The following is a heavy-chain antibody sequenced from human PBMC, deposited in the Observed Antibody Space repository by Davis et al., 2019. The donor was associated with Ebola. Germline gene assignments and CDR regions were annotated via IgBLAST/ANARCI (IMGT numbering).Heavy chain of an antibody. Sequence: GESLKISCAASGFTFSSYSMNWVRQAPGKGLEWVSSISSSSSYIYYADSVKGRFTISRDNAKNSLYLQMNSLRAEDTAVYYCARKPYCGGDCHKYYYYYMDVWGKGTTVTVSS. V-gene: IGHV3-21*01. D-gene: IGHD2-21*01. J-gene: IGHJ6*03. CDR1: GFTFSSYS. CDR3: ARKPYCGGDCHKYYYYYMDV. CDR2: ISSSSSYI.